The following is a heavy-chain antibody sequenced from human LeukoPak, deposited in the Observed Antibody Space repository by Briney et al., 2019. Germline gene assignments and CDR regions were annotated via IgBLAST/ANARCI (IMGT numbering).Heavy chain of an antibody. CDR2: ISGSGGST. Sequence: GGSLRPSCAASGFTFSSYAMSWVRQAPGKGLEWVSAISGSGGSTYYADSVKGRFTISRDNSKNTLYLQMNSLRAEDTAVYYCAKDSITMVRGVITCFDYWGQGTLVTVSS. CDR3: AKDSITMVRGVITCFDY. V-gene: IGHV3-23*01. J-gene: IGHJ4*02. CDR1: GFTFSSYA. D-gene: IGHD3-10*01.